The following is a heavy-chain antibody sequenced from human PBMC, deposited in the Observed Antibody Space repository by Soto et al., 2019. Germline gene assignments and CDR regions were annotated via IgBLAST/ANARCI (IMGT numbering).Heavy chain of an antibody. CDR3: VSQRTTVPTQAYFDY. CDR2: VYYRGRS. V-gene: IGHV4-39*01. Sequence: SETLSLICTVSGGSVTNSSYYWGWIRQSPGKGLEWIGSVYYRGRSYSKSSVKSRVTISVDTSKNRFSLSLNSVTASDTAVYFCVSQRTTVPTQAYFDYWGPGALVAVSS. J-gene: IGHJ4*02. D-gene: IGHD4-17*01. CDR1: GGSVTNSSYY.